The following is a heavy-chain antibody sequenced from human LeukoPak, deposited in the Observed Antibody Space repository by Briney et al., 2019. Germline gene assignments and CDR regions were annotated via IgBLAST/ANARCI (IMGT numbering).Heavy chain of an antibody. J-gene: IGHJ3*02. Sequence: SQTLSLTCTVSGGSISSGSYYWRWVRQPAGRGREWIGRIYTSGSTNYNPSLKSRVTIPVDTSKNQFSLKLSSVTAADTAVYYCARADSDYYDSSGYHDAFDIWGQGTMVTVSS. CDR3: ARADSDYYDSSGYHDAFDI. CDR1: GGSISSGSYY. CDR2: IYTSGST. V-gene: IGHV4-61*02. D-gene: IGHD3-22*01.